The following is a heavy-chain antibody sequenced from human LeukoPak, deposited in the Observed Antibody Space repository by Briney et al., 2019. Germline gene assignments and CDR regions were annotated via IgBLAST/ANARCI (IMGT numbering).Heavy chain of an antibody. CDR2: IYYSGST. CDR3: ARDDGYRAIDY. Sequence: PSETLSLTCTVSGGSISSYFWSWIRQPPGKGLEGIVYIYYSGSTNYNPSLKSRVTISVDTSKNQFSLKLSSVTAADTAVYYCARDDGYRAIDYWGQGTLVTVSS. CDR1: GGSISSYF. D-gene: IGHD5-24*01. J-gene: IGHJ4*02. V-gene: IGHV4-59*01.